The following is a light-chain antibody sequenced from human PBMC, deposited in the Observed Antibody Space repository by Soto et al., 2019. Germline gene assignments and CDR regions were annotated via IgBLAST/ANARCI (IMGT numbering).Light chain of an antibody. J-gene: IGKJ1*01. CDR2: GAY. V-gene: IGKV3-20*01. CDR1: QSVSSIY. CDR3: QQYGSSSLT. Sequence: EIVLTQAPGTLSLSPGERATLSCRASQSVSSIYLAWYQHKPGQAPRLLIYGAYSSAPGIPDRFSGSGSGTDLTLPISRLEAEDFAVYYCQQYGSSSLTFGRGTTVEIK.